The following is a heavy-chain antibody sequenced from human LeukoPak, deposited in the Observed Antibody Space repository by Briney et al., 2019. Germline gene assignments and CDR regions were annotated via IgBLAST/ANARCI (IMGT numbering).Heavy chain of an antibody. J-gene: IGHJ4*02. CDR2: IYYSGST. CDR3: ARRGGGIYFDY. Sequence: LRLSCAASGFTFDDYAMHWIRQPPVKGLEWIGYIYYSGSTNYNPSLKSRVTISVDTSKNQFSLKLSSVTAADTAVYYCARRGGGIYFDYWGQGTLVTVSS. CDR1: GFTFDDYA. V-gene: IGHV4-59*08. D-gene: IGHD2-15*01.